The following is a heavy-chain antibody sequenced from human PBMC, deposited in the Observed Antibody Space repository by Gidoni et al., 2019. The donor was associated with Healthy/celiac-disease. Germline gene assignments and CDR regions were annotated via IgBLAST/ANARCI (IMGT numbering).Heavy chain of an antibody. CDR1: GGSFSGYY. V-gene: IGHV4-34*01. D-gene: IGHD3-9*01. CDR2: INHSGST. J-gene: IGHJ2*01. Sequence: QVQLQQWGAGLLKPSETLSLTCAVYGGSFSGYYWSWIRQPPGKGLEWIGEINHSGSTNYNPSLKSRVTISVDTSKNQFSLKLSSVTAADTAVYYCARWGNYDILTGYYLRDWYFDLWGRGTLVTVSS. CDR3: ARWGNYDILTGYYLRDWYFDL.